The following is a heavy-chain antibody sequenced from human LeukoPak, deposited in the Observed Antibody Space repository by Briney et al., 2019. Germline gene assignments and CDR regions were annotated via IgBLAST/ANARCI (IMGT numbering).Heavy chain of an antibody. J-gene: IGHJ3*02. CDR1: GFTFSSSW. D-gene: IGHD1-26*01. CDR3: AREGYSGSYSDAFDI. V-gene: IGHV3-7*01. CDR2: IDQGGSGK. Sequence: PGGSLRLSCAASGFTFSSSWMSWLRQAPGKGLEWVTNIDQGGSGKYFVDSVKGRFTISRDNSKNTLYLQMNSLRAEDTAVYYCAREGYSGSYSDAFDIWGQGTMVTVSS.